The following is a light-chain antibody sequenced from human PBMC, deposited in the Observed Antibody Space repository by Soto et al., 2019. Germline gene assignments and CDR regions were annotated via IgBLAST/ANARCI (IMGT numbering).Light chain of an antibody. Sequence: QAVVTQPPSASGTPGQRVTISYSGSRSNIGKNSVYWFQQFPGTTPKLLIFNQSRRPSGVPERFSGSRSGTSASLAISGLRFEDEADYYCAVWDDTLHGWEFGGGTKLTVL. CDR2: NQS. CDR3: AVWDDTLHGWE. CDR1: RSNIGKNS. J-gene: IGLJ3*02. V-gene: IGLV1-47*01.